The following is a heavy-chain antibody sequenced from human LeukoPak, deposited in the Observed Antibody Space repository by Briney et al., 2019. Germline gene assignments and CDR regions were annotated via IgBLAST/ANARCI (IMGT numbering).Heavy chain of an antibody. Sequence: GRSLRLSCAASGFTFSSYAMSWVRQAPGKGLEWVSAISGSGGSTYYADSVKGRFTISRDNSKNTLYLQMNSLRAEDTAVYYCAKDREYYYGSGSPDAFDIWGQGTMVTVSS. V-gene: IGHV3-23*01. D-gene: IGHD3-10*01. CDR3: AKDREYYYGSGSPDAFDI. J-gene: IGHJ3*02. CDR2: ISGSGGST. CDR1: GFTFSSYA.